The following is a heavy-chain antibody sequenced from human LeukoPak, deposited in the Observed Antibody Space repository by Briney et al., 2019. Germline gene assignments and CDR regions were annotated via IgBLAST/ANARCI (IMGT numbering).Heavy chain of an antibody. CDR1: GGSISSYY. J-gene: IGHJ4*02. Sequence: PSETLSLTCTVSGGSISSYYWSWIRQPAGKGLEWIGRIYPSGSTNYNPSLKSRVTMSVDTSKNQVSLKLNSVTAADTAVYYCARGFCSGGSCYLFDSWGQGTLVTVSS. CDR3: ARGFCSGGSCYLFDS. V-gene: IGHV4-4*07. CDR2: IYPSGST. D-gene: IGHD2-15*01.